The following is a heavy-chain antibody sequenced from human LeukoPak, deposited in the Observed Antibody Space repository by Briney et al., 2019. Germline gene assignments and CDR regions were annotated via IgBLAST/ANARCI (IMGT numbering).Heavy chain of an antibody. CDR2: ISSSSYI. J-gene: IGHJ6*03. CDR1: GFSFSTYS. CDR3: VRGGESYYNYYMDV. Sequence: GGSLRLSCAASGFSFSTYSMNWVRQAPGKGLEWVSSISSSSYIYYVDSVKGRFTISRDNAKNSLYQQMNSLRAEDTAVYYCVRGGESYYNYYMDVWGKGTTVTVSS. V-gene: IGHV3-21*01. D-gene: IGHD6-25*01.